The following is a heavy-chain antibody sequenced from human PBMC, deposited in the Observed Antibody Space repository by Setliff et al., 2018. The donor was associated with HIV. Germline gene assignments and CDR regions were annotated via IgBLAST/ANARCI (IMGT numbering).Heavy chain of an antibody. V-gene: IGHV3-21*01. CDR3: ARAPYCSGTSCYGYRIDY. CDR1: GFTFSSYS. D-gene: IGHD2-2*01. CDR2: ISSSSSYL. Sequence: GGSLRLSCAASGFTFSSYSMNWVRQAPGKGLEWVSSISSSSSYLYYADSVKGRFNISRYNAKNSLYLQMNSLRAEDTAVYYCARAPYCSGTSCYGYRIDYWGQGTLVTVSS. J-gene: IGHJ4*02.